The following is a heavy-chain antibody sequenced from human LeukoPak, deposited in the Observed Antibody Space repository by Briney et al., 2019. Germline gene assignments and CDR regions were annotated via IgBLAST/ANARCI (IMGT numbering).Heavy chain of an antibody. CDR1: GGNFNNYG. D-gene: IGHD1-26*01. V-gene: IGHV1-69*06. J-gene: IGHJ6*04. Sequence: ASVKVSCKASGGNFNNYGISWVRQAPGQGLEWMGRIVPIFDTINYAQKFQGRLTTTADRSTGTAYMELSSLTFEDTAIYYCARDWRGAGTDVRGGYYYFFGMDVWGEGTTVSVSS. CDR3: ARDWRGAGTDVRGGYYYFFGMDV. CDR2: IVPIFDTI.